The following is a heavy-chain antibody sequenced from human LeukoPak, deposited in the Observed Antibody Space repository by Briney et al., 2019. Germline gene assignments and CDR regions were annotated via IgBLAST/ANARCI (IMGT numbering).Heavy chain of an antibody. J-gene: IGHJ5*02. CDR3: ARHVDIVASVWLDP. Sequence: SVKVSCKASGGTFSSYAISWVRQAPGQGLEWMGGIIPIFGTANYAQKFQGRVTITTDESTSTAYMELSSLRSEDTAVYYCARHVDIVASVWLDPWGQGTLVTVSS. V-gene: IGHV1-69*05. D-gene: IGHD5-12*01. CDR2: IIPIFGTA. CDR1: GGTFSSYA.